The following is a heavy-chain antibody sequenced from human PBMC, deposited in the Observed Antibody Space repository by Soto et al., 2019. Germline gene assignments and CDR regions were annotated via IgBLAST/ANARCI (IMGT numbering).Heavy chain of an antibody. D-gene: IGHD1-26*01. Sequence: QVQLVQSGAEVKKPGASVKVSCKASGYTFTDSYMHWVRQAPGQGLEWMGIIDPSGGSTSYSQKFQGRVTMTRDTSTSTVYMELNSLRSEHTAVFYCARDSGHYYRSDAFDKWGQGTMVTVSS. CDR2: IDPSGGST. V-gene: IGHV1-46*01. CDR1: GYTFTDSY. J-gene: IGHJ3*02. CDR3: ARDSGHYYRSDAFDK.